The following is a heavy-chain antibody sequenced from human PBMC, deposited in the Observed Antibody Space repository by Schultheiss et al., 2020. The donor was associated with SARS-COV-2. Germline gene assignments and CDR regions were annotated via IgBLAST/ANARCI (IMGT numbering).Heavy chain of an antibody. Sequence: SQTLSLTCTVSGGSISSYYWSWIRQPAGKGLEWIGRIYTSGSTNYNPSLKSRVTISVDTSKNQFSLKLSSVTAADTAVYYCARVPDLITGWAVNWFDPWGQGTLVTVSS. D-gene: IGHD1-20*01. V-gene: IGHV4-4*07. CDR2: IYTSGST. J-gene: IGHJ5*02. CDR1: GGSISSYY. CDR3: ARVPDLITGWAVNWFDP.